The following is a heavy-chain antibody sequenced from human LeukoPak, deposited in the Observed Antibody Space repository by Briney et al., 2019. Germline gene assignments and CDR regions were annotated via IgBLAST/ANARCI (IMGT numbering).Heavy chain of an antibody. CDR1: GGSISSSSYY. D-gene: IGHD3-22*01. Sequence: SETLSLTCTVSGGSISSSSYYWGWIRQPPGKGLEWIGSIYYSGSTYYHPSLKSRVTISVDTSKNQFSLKRSSVTAADTAVYYCARFDYYDSSGYYAYYFDYWGQGTLVTVSS. CDR3: ARFDYYDSSGYYAYYFDY. CDR2: IYYSGST. V-gene: IGHV4-39*01. J-gene: IGHJ4*02.